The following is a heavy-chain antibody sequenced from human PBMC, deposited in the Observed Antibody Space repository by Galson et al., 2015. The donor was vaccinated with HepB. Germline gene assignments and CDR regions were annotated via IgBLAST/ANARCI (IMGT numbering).Heavy chain of an antibody. CDR2: INTNTGNP. Sequence: SVKVSCKASGYTFTSQAINWVRQAPGQGLEWTGWINTNTGNPTYAQGFTGRFVFSLDTSVSTAYLQISSLKAEDTAVYYCARKIGSSSASWYFDVWGRGTLVIVSS. V-gene: IGHV7-4-1*02. CDR1: GYTFTSQA. CDR3: ARKIGSSSASWYFDV. D-gene: IGHD2-2*01. J-gene: IGHJ2*01.